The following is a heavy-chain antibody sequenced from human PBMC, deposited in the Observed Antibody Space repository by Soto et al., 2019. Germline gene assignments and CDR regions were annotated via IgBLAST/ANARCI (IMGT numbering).Heavy chain of an antibody. CDR3: SRHISNFRYYDYVFDV. V-gene: IGHV5-51*01. Sequence: AXLETSYKWAGNXFTDYLIGLVRQLHGKGLEWMGIIYPGNSYTRYTTYFKGPVNSTVDNSTNTDNLQWNTLRGSETAMYYWSRHISNFRYYDYVFDVWGQGTTVTVSS. D-gene: IGHD3-9*01. J-gene: IGHJ6*02. CDR2: IYPGNSYT. CDR1: GNXFTDYL.